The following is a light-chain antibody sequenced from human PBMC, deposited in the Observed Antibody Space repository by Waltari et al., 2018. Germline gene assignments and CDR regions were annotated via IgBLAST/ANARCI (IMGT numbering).Light chain of an antibody. J-gene: IGLJ3*02. CDR3: SSYGGSNNLV. CDR2: EVS. CDR1: SRAVGGYNY. Sequence: QSALTLPPSASGSPGPSVAISGTGTSRAVGGYNYVSWYQQYPGKAPQVMIYEVSKRPSGVPDRFSGSKSGNTASLTVSGVQAEDEADYYCSSYGGSNNLVFGGGTKLTVL. V-gene: IGLV2-8*01.